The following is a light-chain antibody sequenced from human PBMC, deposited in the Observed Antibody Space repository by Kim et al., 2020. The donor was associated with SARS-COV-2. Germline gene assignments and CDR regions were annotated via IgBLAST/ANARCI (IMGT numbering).Light chain of an antibody. V-gene: IGLV3-21*03. CDR1: SIGRRN. J-gene: IGLJ2*01. CDR3: QVWDSGSEHVV. Sequence: PGKTATMICGGDSIGRRNVHWYQQKPGQAPVVVVYDNIDRPSGIPERFSGSNSGNTATLTISRVDAGDEADYFCQVWDSGSEHVVFGGGTQLTVL. CDR2: DNI.